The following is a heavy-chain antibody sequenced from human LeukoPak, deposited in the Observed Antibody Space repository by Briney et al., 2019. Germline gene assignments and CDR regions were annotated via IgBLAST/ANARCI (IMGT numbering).Heavy chain of an antibody. CDR2: IIPIFGTA. J-gene: IGHJ6*04. CDR1: GGTFSSYA. Sequence: GASVKVSCKASGGTFSSYAISWVRQAPGQGLEWMGGIIPIFGTANYAQKFQGRVTITADKSTSTAYMELSSLRSEGTAVYYCARAGGLQGGYYYYYGMDVWGKGTTVTVSS. CDR3: ARAGGLQGGYYYYYGMDV. D-gene: IGHD2-21*01. V-gene: IGHV1-69*06.